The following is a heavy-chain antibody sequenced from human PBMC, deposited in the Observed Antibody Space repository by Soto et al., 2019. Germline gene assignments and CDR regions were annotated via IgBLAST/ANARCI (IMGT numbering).Heavy chain of an antibody. J-gene: IGHJ4*02. CDR2: IFYSGST. Sequence: QVQLQESGPGLVKPSQSLSLTCTVSGGSITIDDYYWSWIRQPPGRGLEWIGYIFYSGSTHYNPSLKSRFIISLDTSKKQVSLKLSSVTAADTAVYYCASANCGGDCSYRHDRYYFESWGQGTLVTVSS. V-gene: IGHV4-30-4*01. D-gene: IGHD2-21*02. CDR1: GGSITIDDYY. CDR3: ASANCGGDCSYRHDRYYFES.